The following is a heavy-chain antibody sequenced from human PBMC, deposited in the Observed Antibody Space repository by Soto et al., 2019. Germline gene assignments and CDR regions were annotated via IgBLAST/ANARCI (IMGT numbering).Heavy chain of an antibody. CDR2: IKYDGSDM. V-gene: IGHV3-7*03. Sequence: DVQVVESGGGLVQSGGSLRLSCAVSGFSFSSYWMTWVRQAPGKGLEWVANIKYDGSDMHYAGSVKGRFTISRDNAKNSLDLQMNSLRAEDTAVYFCVRNSGWYNLDHWGQGTLVTVSS. J-gene: IGHJ4*02. D-gene: IGHD6-19*01. CDR3: VRNSGWYNLDH. CDR1: GFSFSSYW.